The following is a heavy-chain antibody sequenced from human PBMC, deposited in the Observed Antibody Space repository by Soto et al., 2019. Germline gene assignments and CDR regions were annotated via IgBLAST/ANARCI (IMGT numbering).Heavy chain of an antibody. V-gene: IGHV4-31*03. CDR3: ARGLSVTLFDN. Sequence: QVQLQESGPGLVKPSQTLSLTCTVSGGSISTGGYYWTWIRQHPGKGLEWIGYIYYSGSTYYNPSLKCRVTISVDTSKNQFSLKLTSVTAAHTAVYYCARGLSVTLFDNWGQGTLVTVSS. CDR2: IYYSGST. J-gene: IGHJ4*02. CDR1: GGSISTGGYY. D-gene: IGHD4-17*01.